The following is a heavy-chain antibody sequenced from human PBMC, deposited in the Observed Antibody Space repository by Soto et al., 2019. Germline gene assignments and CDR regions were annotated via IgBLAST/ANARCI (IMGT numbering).Heavy chain of an antibody. Sequence: GGSLRLSCAASGFTFSSYGMHWVRQAPGKGLEWVAVISYDGSNKYYADSVKGRFTISRDNSKNTLYLQMNSLRAEDTAVYYCAKDARSYGWLHKPINYFDYWGQGTLVTVSS. CDR1: GFTFSSYG. J-gene: IGHJ4*02. V-gene: IGHV3-30*18. CDR2: ISYDGSNK. D-gene: IGHD5-18*01. CDR3: AKDARSYGWLHKPINYFDY.